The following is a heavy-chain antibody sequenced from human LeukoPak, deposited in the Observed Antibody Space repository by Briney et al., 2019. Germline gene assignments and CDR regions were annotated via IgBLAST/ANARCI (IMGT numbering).Heavy chain of an antibody. CDR1: GGSFNGYS. V-gene: IGHV4-34*01. CDR2: IIHSGGT. D-gene: IGHD6-19*01. J-gene: IGHJ5*02. Sequence: PSETLSLTCAVSGGSFNGYSYTWIRQPPGKGLEWIGEIIHSGGTSYNPSLKSRLTISVDTSRKQCSLKLTSVTAADTALYFCARGPLAFRRVAGIFSWGRGTQVTVSS. CDR3: ARGPLAFRRVAGIFS.